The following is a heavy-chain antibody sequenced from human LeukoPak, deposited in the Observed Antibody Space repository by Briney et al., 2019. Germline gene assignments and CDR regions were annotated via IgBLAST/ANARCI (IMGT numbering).Heavy chain of an antibody. Sequence: KSSETLSLTCAVYGGSFSGYYWSWIRQPPGKRLEWIGEINHSGSTNYNPSLKSRVTISVDTSKNQFSLKLSSVTAADTAVYYCAREQQLVLEGFDPWGQGTLVTVSS. CDR2: INHSGST. CDR1: GGSFSGYY. V-gene: IGHV4-34*01. J-gene: IGHJ5*02. D-gene: IGHD6-13*01. CDR3: AREQQLVLEGFDP.